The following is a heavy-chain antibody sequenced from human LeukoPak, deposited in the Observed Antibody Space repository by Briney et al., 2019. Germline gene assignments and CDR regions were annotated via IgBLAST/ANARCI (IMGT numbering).Heavy chain of an antibody. CDR2: IYYSGST. CDR1: GGSIRIGNYY. D-gene: IGHD5-24*01. V-gene: IGHV4-30-4*01. J-gene: IGHJ5*02. Sequence: SETLSLTCTVSGGSIRIGNYYWGWIRQPPGKGLEWVGYIYYSGSTYYNPSLKSRVTISVDTSKNQFSLKLSSVTAADTAVYYCARDRRDGYNSNWFDPWGQGTLVTVSS. CDR3: ARDRRDGYNSNWFDP.